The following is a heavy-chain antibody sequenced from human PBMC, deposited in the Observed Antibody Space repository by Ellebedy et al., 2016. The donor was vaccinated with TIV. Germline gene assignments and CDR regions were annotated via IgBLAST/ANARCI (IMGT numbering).Heavy chain of an antibody. D-gene: IGHD2-21*02. CDR2: INNDGSST. Sequence: PGGSLRLSCVASGFSFDTHGLHWVRQAPGKGLEWVSRINNDGSSTIYADSVKGRFTISRDNAKNTLYLQMNSLRAEDTAVYYCARGGGCGSGDCWAFDYWGQGTLVAVSS. CDR1: GFSFDTHG. J-gene: IGHJ4*02. CDR3: ARGGGCGSGDCWAFDY. V-gene: IGHV3-74*01.